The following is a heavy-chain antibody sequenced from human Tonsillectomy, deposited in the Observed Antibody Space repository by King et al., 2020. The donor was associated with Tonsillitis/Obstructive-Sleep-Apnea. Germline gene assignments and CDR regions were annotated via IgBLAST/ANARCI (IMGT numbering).Heavy chain of an antibody. CDR1: GGSISSGGYY. CDR3: ARAKPKGYSSSWYGYAFDI. V-gene: IGHV4-31*03. J-gene: IGHJ3*02. CDR2: IYYSGST. D-gene: IGHD6-13*01. Sequence: VPLQESGPGLVKPSQTLSLTCTVSGGSISSGGYYWSWIRQHPGKGLEWIGYIYYSGSTYYNPSLKSRVTISVDTSKNQFSLKLSSVTAADTAVYYCARAKPKGYSSSWYGYAFDIWGQGTMVTVSS.